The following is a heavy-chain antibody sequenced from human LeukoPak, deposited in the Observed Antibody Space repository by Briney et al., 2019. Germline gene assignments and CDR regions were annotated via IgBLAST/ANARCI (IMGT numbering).Heavy chain of an antibody. CDR3: AKDVRQLRPEYFHH. D-gene: IGHD1-7*01. J-gene: IGHJ1*01. CDR1: GFTFSSYA. V-gene: IGHV3-23*01. CDR2: LGGSGTST. Sequence: QPGGSLRLSCAASGFTFSSYAMNWVRQAPGKGLEWVSSLGGSGTSTYYADSVRGRFTISRDNSKNTLYLQMSSLRAEDTAVYYCAKDVRQLRPEYFHHWGQGTLVTVSS.